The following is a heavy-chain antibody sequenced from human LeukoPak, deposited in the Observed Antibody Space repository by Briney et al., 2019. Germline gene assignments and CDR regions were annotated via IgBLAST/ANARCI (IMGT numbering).Heavy chain of an antibody. V-gene: IGHV4-39*01. CDR1: GGSISSSNYY. J-gene: IGHJ4*02. Sequence: SETLSLTCTVSGGSISSSNYYWGWIRQPPGKGLECIGSIYYSGSTYYNPSLKSRVSISVDTSKNQFSLKLSSVTAADTAVYYCARSRRRELLGTYFDYWGQGALVTVSS. D-gene: IGHD1-26*01. CDR3: ARSRRRELLGTYFDY. CDR2: IYYSGST.